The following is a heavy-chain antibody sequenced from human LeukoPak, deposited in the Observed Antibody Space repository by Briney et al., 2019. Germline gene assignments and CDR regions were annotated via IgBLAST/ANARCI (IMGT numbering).Heavy chain of an antibody. V-gene: IGHV3-30-3*01. CDR2: ISYDGSNK. CDR3: ARVTGWLQLPDY. J-gene: IGHJ4*02. D-gene: IGHD5-24*01. Sequence: GGSLRLSCAASGFTFSSYAMHWVRQAPGKGLEWVAVISYDGSNKYYADSVKGRFTISRDNAKNSLYLQMNSLRAADTAVYYCARVTGWLQLPDYWGQGTLVTVSS. CDR1: GFTFSSYA.